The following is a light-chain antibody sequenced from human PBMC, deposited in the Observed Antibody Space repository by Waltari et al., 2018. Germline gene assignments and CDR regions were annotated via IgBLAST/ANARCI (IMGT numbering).Light chain of an antibody. V-gene: IGKV3-15*01. CDR3: QQYNKWPTT. CDR1: QSVSTS. J-gene: IGKJ5*01. Sequence: IVMTQSPASLSVSLGERATLSCRASQSVSTSLAWYQQRPGQAPRLPLYGASTRASGIPARFSGVGSGPEFTLTISSLQSEDLGIYYCQQYNKWPTTFGQGTRLDIK. CDR2: GAS.